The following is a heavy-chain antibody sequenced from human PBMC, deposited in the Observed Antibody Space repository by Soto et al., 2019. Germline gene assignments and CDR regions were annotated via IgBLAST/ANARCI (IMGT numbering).Heavy chain of an antibody. D-gene: IGHD1-26*01. CDR2: IYYSGST. CDR3: AGSWSYYNDWYDP. J-gene: IGHJ5*02. Sequence: PSETLSLTCTVSGGSISSYYWSWIRQPPGKGLEWIGYIYYSGSTNYNPSLKSRVTISVDTSKNQFSLKLSSVTAADTAVYYCAGSWSYYNDWYDPWGQGTLVTVSS. V-gene: IGHV4-59*01. CDR1: GGSISSYY.